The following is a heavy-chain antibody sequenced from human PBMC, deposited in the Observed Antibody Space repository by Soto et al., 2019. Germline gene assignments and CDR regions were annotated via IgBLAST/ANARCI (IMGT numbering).Heavy chain of an antibody. CDR3: ARASSRWGSDAAH. D-gene: IGHD3-16*01. V-gene: IGHV3-53*01. J-gene: IGHJ4*02. Sequence: EVHLVESGGGLIQPGGSLRLSCAAFGFSVSANYMSWVRQAPGKGLEWVSAIYSGGSTVYADSVKGRFTISRDNSKNTLYLQMNSLRAEDTAVYSCARASSRWGSDAAHWGQGTLVTVSP. CDR2: IYSGGST. CDR1: GFSVSANY.